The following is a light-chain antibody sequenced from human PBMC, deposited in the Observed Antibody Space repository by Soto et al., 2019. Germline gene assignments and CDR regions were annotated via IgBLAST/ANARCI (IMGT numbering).Light chain of an antibody. CDR3: SLYTSSSTYV. V-gene: IGLV2-14*01. CDR1: SSDVGGYNY. Sequence: QSALTQPAFVSGSPGQSITISCTGTSSDVGGYNYVSWYQHPPGKAPKLMISEVSNRPSGVSNRFSGSKSGNTASLTISGLQAEDEADYYCSLYTSSSTYVFGTGTKVTVL. CDR2: EVS. J-gene: IGLJ1*01.